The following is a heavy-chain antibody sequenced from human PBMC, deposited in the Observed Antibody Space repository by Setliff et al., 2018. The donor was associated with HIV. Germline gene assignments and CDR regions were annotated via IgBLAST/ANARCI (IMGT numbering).Heavy chain of an antibody. CDR1: GGSLSSSNYY. CDR3: ARRLVVVAAEDYFDS. Sequence: SETLSLTCTVSGGSLSSSNYYCGWIRQPPGKGLEWIGSIYYSGNTYYNPSLKSRVTISGDTSKKQFSLKLRSVTAADTAVYYCARRLVVVAAEDYFDSWGQGALVTVSS. V-gene: IGHV4-39*01. CDR2: IYYSGNT. J-gene: IGHJ4*02. D-gene: IGHD2-15*01.